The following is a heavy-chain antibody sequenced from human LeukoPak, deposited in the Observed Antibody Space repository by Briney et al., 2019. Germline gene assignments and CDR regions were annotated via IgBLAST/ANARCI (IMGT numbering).Heavy chain of an antibody. Sequence: GGSLRLSCAASGFTFSSYWMSWVRQAPGKGLEWVANIKQDGSEKYYVDSVKGRFTISRDNAKNSLYLQMNSLRAEDTAVYYCAREATVTTWGWFDPWGQGTLVTVSS. CDR3: AREATVTTWGWFDP. CDR2: IKQDGSEK. J-gene: IGHJ5*02. CDR1: GFTFSSYW. V-gene: IGHV3-7*01. D-gene: IGHD4-11*01.